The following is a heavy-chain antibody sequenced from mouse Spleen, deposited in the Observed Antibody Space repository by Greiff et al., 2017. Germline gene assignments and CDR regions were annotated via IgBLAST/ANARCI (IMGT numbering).Heavy chain of an antibody. CDR3: ARESSGRGFAY. D-gene: IGHD3-1*01. V-gene: IGHV1S29*02. Sequence: VQLQQSGPELVKPGASVKISCKASGYTFTDYNMHWVKQSHGKSLEWIGYIYPYNGGTGYNQKFKSKATLTVDNSSSTAYMELRSLTSEDSAVYYCARESSGRGFAYWGQGTLVTVSA. J-gene: IGHJ3*01. CDR1: GYTFTDYN. CDR2: IYPYNGGT.